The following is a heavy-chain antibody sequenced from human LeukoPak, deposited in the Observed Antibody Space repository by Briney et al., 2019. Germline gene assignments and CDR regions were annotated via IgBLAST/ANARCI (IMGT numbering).Heavy chain of an antibody. CDR1: GFTFSSYA. D-gene: IGHD3-10*01. Sequence: PGRSLRLSCAVSGFTFSSYAMNWVRQAPGKGLEWVSYITSSSSAIYYEDSVKGRFTISRDNARNSLYLQMNSLRAEDTAVYYCVSWDGSGNWGQGTLVTVSS. V-gene: IGHV3-48*01. CDR2: ITSSSSAI. CDR3: VSWDGSGN. J-gene: IGHJ4*02.